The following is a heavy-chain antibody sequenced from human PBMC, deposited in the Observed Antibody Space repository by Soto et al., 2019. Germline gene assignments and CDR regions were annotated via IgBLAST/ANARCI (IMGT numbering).Heavy chain of an antibody. CDR1: GYTFTGYY. J-gene: IGHJ4*02. CDR3: AREGGYCSSTSCYYPRPYFDY. D-gene: IGHD2-2*01. V-gene: IGHV1-2*02. Sequence: ASVKVSCKASGYTFTGYYMHWVRQAPGQGLEWMGWINPNSGGKNYAQKFQGRVTMTRDTSISTAYMELSRLRSDDTAVYYCAREGGYCSSTSCYYPRPYFDYWGQGTLVTVSS. CDR2: INPNSGGK.